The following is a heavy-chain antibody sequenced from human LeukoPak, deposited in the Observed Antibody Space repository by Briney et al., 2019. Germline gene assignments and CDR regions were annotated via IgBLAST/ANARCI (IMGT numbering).Heavy chain of an antibody. CDR1: GFTFSSYA. D-gene: IGHD3-3*01. J-gene: IGHJ5*02. Sequence: PGGSLRLSCAASGFTFSSYAMSWVRQAPGKGLEWVSAISGSGGSTYYAGSVKGRFTISRDNSKNTLYLQMNSLRAEDTAVYYCAKDQYYDFWSGYSNWFDPWGQGTLVTVSS. V-gene: IGHV3-23*01. CDR2: ISGSGGST. CDR3: AKDQYYDFWSGYSNWFDP.